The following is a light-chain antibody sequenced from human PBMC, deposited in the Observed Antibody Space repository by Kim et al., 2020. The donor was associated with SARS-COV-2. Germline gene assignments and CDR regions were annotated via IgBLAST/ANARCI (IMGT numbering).Light chain of an antibody. CDR2: DTS. Sequence: ASVGDRVIITCKASQDITSYLNWCQQKPGKPPNLRIYDTSSLETGVPSRFSGSGSGTNFTFTINSLQPEDIATYYCQQYNSLPLTFCGGTKVDIK. J-gene: IGKJ4*01. CDR3: QQYNSLPLT. V-gene: IGKV1-33*01. CDR1: QDITSY.